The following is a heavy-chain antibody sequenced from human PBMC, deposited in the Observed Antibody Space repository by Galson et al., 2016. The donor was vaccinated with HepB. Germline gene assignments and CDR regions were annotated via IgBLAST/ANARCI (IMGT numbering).Heavy chain of an antibody. CDR2: IYHDGGT. CDR1: GGSISTDSW. V-gene: IGHV4-4*02. CDR3: ARVTCGGGACQDVFAI. J-gene: IGHJ3*02. D-gene: IGHD2-21*02. Sequence: SETLSLTCAVSGGSISTDSWWHWVRQPPGQGLEWIGEIYHDGGTNYNPSLKSRLSMSVDKSKNQFSLNLSSVTAADAAVYYCARVTCGGGACQDVFAIWGRGIMVTVSS.